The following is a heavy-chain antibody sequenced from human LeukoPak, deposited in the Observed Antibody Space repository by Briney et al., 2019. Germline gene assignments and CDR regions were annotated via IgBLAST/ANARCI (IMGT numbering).Heavy chain of an antibody. CDR3: ARDLSLGAPGGFDY. V-gene: IGHV3-21*01. D-gene: IGHD3-16*01. J-gene: IGHJ4*02. CDR1: GFSLVGYS. Sequence: KFGGSLRLSCAASGFSLVGYSMNCVRQAPGKGLEWVSTISSSSTYIYYADSVKGRFTISRDNAENSVYLQMNILRGDDTAVYYCARDLSLGAPGGFDYWGQGTLVTVSS. CDR2: ISSSSTYI.